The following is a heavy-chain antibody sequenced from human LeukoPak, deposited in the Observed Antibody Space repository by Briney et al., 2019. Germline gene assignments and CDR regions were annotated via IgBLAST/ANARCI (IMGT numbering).Heavy chain of an antibody. CDR3: ARESSGSYYNPLGYMDV. D-gene: IGHD3-10*01. CDR2: VFTSGIA. Sequence: SETLSLTCTGSGGSISIYYWNWIRQPAGKGLEWIGHVFTSGIANYNLSLKSRVTISADASRKQLTMLLSNRPAAEKAVYYCARESSGSYYNPLGYMDVWGKGTTVTVSS. V-gene: IGHV4-4*07. CDR1: GGSISIYY. J-gene: IGHJ6*03.